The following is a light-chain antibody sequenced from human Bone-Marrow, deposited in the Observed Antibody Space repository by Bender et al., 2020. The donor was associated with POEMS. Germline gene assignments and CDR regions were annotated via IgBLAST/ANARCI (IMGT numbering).Light chain of an antibody. V-gene: IGLV2-14*01. Sequence: QSALTQPASVSGSPGQSITISCTGTNSDVGGYNYVSWYQQHPGKAPKLMIYDVSNRPSGVSNRFSGSKSGNTASLTISGLQAEDEADYYCNSYTSSRTLVFGGGTKVTVL. J-gene: IGLJ2*01. CDR2: DVS. CDR3: NSYTSSRTLV. CDR1: NSDVGGYNY.